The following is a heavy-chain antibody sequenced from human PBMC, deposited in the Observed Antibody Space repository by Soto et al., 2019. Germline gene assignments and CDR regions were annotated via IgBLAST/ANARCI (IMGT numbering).Heavy chain of an antibody. CDR3: ARYFGAEATVSQYYFDY. Sequence: QVQLVQSGAEVKKPGSSVKVSCKASGGTFSSYAISWVRQAPGQGLEWMGGIIPIFGTANYAQKFQRRVTITADESTSTASMEVSSLRSEDTAVYSSARYFGAEATVSQYYFDYWGQGTLVTVSS. D-gene: IGHD2-21*01. J-gene: IGHJ4*02. V-gene: IGHV1-69*01. CDR2: IIPIFGTA. CDR1: GGTFSSYA.